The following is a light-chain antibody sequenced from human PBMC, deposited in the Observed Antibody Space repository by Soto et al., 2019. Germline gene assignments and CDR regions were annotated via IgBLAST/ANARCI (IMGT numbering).Light chain of an antibody. CDR2: AAS. V-gene: IGKV1-8*01. CDR1: QGISSY. CDR3: QNLENFPLT. Sequence: ALLMTQSPSSLSASPGDRVTITCRASQGISSYLAWYQQKPGKAPKLLIYAASTLQSGVPSRFSGRGSGTDFTRTISCLQSEDFASYDCQNLENFPLTFGQGTRLDIK. J-gene: IGKJ5*01.